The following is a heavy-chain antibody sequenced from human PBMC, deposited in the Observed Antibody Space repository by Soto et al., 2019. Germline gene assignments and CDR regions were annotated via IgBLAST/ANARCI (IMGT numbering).Heavy chain of an antibody. CDR2: ISYDGSNK. CDR3: AKDSTAGTKMLDHY. V-gene: IGHV3-30*18. J-gene: IGHJ4*02. Sequence: GGSLRLSCAASGFTFSSYGMHWVRQAPGKGLEWVAVISYDGSNKYYADSVKGRFTISRDNSKNTLYLQMNSLRAEDTAVYYCAKDSTAGTKMLDHYWGQGTLVTVSS. D-gene: IGHD6-19*01. CDR1: GFTFSSYG.